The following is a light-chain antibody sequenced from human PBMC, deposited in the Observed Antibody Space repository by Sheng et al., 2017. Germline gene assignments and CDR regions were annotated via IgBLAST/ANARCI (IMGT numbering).Light chain of an antibody. Sequence: EIVLMQSPGTLSLSPGERATLSCRASQSVSSTYLAWYQQKPGQAPRLLIYGASSRATGIPDRFSGSGSGTDFTLTISRLDPEDFAVYYCQQYGTSPPVTFGQGTKVEFK. J-gene: IGKJ1*01. V-gene: IGKV3-20*01. CDR3: QQYGTSPPVT. CDR2: GAS. CDR1: QSVSSTY.